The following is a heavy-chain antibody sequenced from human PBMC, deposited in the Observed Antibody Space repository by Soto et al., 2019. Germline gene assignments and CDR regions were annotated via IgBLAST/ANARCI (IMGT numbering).Heavy chain of an antibody. CDR2: IYHSGST. D-gene: IGHD3-10*01. CDR3: ARDQLWFGDFNTWGMDV. J-gene: IGHJ6*02. CDR1: GGSISSSNW. Sequence: QVQLQESGPGLVKPSGTLSLTCAVSGGSISSSNWWSWVRQPPGKGLEWIGEIYHSGSTNYNPSLESRVNISVDKSKNQFSMKLSSVTAADTAVYYCARDQLWFGDFNTWGMDVWGQGTTVTVSS. V-gene: IGHV4-4*02.